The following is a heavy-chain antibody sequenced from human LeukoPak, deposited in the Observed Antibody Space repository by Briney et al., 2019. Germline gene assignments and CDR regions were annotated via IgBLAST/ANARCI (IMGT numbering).Heavy chain of an antibody. V-gene: IGHV4-34*01. CDR1: GGSFSGYY. CDR2: INHSGST. J-gene: IGHJ4*02. CDR3: ARVIRDGYTDKPSSFDY. D-gene: IGHD5-24*01. Sequence: PSETLSLTCAVYGGSFSGYYWSWIRQPPGKGLEWIGEINHSGSTNYNPSLKSRVTISVDTSKSQFSLKLSSVTAADTAVYYCARVIRDGYTDKPSSFDYWGQGTLVTVSS.